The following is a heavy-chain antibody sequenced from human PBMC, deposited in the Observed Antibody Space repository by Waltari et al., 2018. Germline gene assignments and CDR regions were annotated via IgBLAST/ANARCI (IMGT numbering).Heavy chain of an antibody. Sequence: QVQLVESGGGVVQPGRSLRLSCAASGFTFSSYGMHWVRQAPGKGREGVAVISYDGSNKYYADSVKGRFSSSRDNSKNTLYLQMNSLRAEYTAVYYCANGGPWQQLAPPMDVWGQGTTVTVSS. CDR1: GFTFSSYG. CDR3: ANGGPWQQLAPPMDV. D-gene: IGHD6-13*01. CDR2: ISYDGSNK. V-gene: IGHV3-30*18. J-gene: IGHJ6*02.